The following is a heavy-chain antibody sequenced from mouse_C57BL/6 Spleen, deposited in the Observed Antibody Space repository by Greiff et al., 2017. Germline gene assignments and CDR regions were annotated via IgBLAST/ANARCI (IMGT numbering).Heavy chain of an antibody. V-gene: IGHV1-69*01. CDR2: IDPSDSYT. CDR1: GYTFTSYW. Sequence: VQLQQPGAELVMPGASVKLSCKASGYTFTSYWMHWVKQRPGQGLEWIGEIDPSDSYTNYNQKFKGKSTLTVDKSSSTAYMQLSSLTSEDSAVYYCARSNYAMDYWGQGTSVTVSS. J-gene: IGHJ4*01. CDR3: ARSNYAMDY.